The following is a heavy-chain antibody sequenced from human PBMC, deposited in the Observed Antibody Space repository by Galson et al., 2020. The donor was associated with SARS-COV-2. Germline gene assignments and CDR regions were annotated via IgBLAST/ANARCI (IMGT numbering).Heavy chain of an antibody. D-gene: IGHD3-3*01. Sequence: ETSETLSLTCTVSGGSIRSGDYYWSWIRQPPGKGLEWIGYIYYSGRTYYNPSLKSRVTISVDTSKNQFSLKLSSVTAADTAVYYCARAKRITIFGVVNWFDPWGQGTLVTVSS. J-gene: IGHJ5*02. CDR1: GGSIRSGDYY. CDR2: IYYSGRT. V-gene: IGHV4-30-4*01. CDR3: ARAKRITIFGVVNWFDP.